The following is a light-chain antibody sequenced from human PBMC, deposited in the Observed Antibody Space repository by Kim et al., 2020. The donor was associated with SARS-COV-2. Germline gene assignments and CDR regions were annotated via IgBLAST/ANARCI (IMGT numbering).Light chain of an antibody. CDR2: DAS. Sequence: SASVEDRVTIPCQASQNISNYLNWYQKKPGKAPKLLIYDASNLETGVPSRFSGGGSGTDFTFTISSLQPENIATYYCQQYNNLPLTFGGGTRVNIK. V-gene: IGKV1-33*01. CDR3: QQYNNLPLT. CDR1: QNISNY. J-gene: IGKJ4*01.